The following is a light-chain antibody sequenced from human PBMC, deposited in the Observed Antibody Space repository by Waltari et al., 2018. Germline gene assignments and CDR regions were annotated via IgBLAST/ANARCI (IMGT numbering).Light chain of an antibody. CDR3: CSYAGSY. CDR1: SSDVGGYNY. CDR2: DVS. V-gene: IGLV2-11*01. Sequence: QSALTQPRSVSGSPGQSVTISCTGTSSDVGGYNYVSWYQQHPGKAPKLMIYDVSKRPSGFPDRFSGSKSGNTAFLTISGLQAEDEADYYCCSYAGSYFGTGTKVTVL. J-gene: IGLJ1*01.